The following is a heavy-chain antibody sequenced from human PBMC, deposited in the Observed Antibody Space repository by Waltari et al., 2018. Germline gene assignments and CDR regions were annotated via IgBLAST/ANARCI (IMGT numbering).Heavy chain of an antibody. Sequence: QVQLQQWGAGLLKPSETLSLTCAVYGGSFSGYYWRWIRQPPGKGLEWIGEINHSGSANYSPSLKSRVTISVDTSKNQFSLKLSSVTAADTAVYYCARALGFSSSSGRIDSWGQGTLVTVSS. V-gene: IGHV4-34*01. CDR1: GGSFSGYY. J-gene: IGHJ4*02. CDR3: ARALGFSSSSGRIDS. D-gene: IGHD6-6*01. CDR2: INHSGSA.